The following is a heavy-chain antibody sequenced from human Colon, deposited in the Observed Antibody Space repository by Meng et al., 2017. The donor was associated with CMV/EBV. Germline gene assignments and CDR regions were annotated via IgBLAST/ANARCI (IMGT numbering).Heavy chain of an antibody. CDR3: ARDANCSSTSCYLSAYYYGMDV. Sequence: GGSLRLSCAASGFTFSSYSMNWVRQAPGKGLEWVANINQDGSEKYYVDSVKGRFTISRDNAKNSLYLQMNSLRAEDTAVYYCARDANCSSTSCYLSAYYYGMDVWGQGTTVTVSS. CDR2: INQDGSEK. V-gene: IGHV3-7*01. D-gene: IGHD2-2*01. J-gene: IGHJ6*02. CDR1: GFTFSSYS.